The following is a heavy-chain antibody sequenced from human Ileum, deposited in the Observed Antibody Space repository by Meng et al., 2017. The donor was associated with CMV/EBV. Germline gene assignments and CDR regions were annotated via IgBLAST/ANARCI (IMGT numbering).Heavy chain of an antibody. CDR1: GFTFSSYW. D-gene: IGHD7-27*01. V-gene: IGHV3-7*01. Sequence: GESLKISCAASGFTFSSYWMSWVRQAPGKGLEWVANINQDGSEKYYVDSVKGRFTISRDNAKNSLYLQMNSLRAEDTAVYYCASLWGPPEDWGQGTLVTVSS. J-gene: IGHJ4*02. CDR3: ASLWGPPED. CDR2: INQDGSEK.